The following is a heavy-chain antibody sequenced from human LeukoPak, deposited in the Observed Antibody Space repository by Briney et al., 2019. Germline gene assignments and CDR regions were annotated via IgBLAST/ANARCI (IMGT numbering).Heavy chain of an antibody. V-gene: IGHV4-59*01. CDR3: ARDRARAEYYYDSSGYEYDAFDI. CDR2: IYYSGST. D-gene: IGHD3-22*01. CDR1: GGSMSPYH. J-gene: IGHJ3*02. Sequence: SETLSLTCTVSGGSMSPYHWGWIRQPPGKGLEWIGYIYYSGSTNYNPSLKSRVTISVDTSKNQFSLKLSSVTAADTAVYYCARDRARAEYYYDSSGYEYDAFDIWGQGTMVTISS.